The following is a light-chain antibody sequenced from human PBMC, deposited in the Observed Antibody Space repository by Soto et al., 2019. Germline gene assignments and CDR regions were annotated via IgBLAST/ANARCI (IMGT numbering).Light chain of an antibody. J-gene: IGKJ5*01. Sequence: EIVMTQSPGSLSVSPGERATLSCRASQSVTTNLAWYQQKPGQAPRLLIYGASIRATGIPARFSGSGSGTEFTLTISSLQSEDFAVYHCQQYSNWPLITLGQGTRLEIK. CDR3: QQYSNWPLIT. CDR1: QSVTTN. CDR2: GAS. V-gene: IGKV3-15*01.